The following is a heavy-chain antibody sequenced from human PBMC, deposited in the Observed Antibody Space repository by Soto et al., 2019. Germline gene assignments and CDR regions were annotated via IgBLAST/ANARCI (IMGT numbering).Heavy chain of an antibody. CDR3: ARDWSAEVLPDY. CDR2: ISTYNGNT. Sequence: QVQLVQSGVEVRNPGASVKFSCKASGYTFTTYGISWVRQAPGQGLEWMGWISTYNGNTQFAQKFQGRVTMTTDTSTSTVYMELRSLTSDDTAVYYCARDWSAEVLPDYWGQGTLVTVSS. V-gene: IGHV1-18*01. CDR1: GYTFTTYG. D-gene: IGHD3-10*01. J-gene: IGHJ4*02.